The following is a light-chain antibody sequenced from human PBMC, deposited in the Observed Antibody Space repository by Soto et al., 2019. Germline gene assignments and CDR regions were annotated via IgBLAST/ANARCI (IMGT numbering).Light chain of an antibody. Sequence: QLVLTQSPSASASLGASVKLTCTLSSGHSSYAIAWHQQQPEKGPRYLMKLNSDGSHSKGDGIPDRFSGSSSGAERYLTISSLQSEGEADYYCQTWVSDTVVFGGGTKLTVL. CDR3: QTWVSDTVV. CDR2: LNSDGSH. CDR1: SGHSSYA. V-gene: IGLV4-69*01. J-gene: IGLJ2*01.